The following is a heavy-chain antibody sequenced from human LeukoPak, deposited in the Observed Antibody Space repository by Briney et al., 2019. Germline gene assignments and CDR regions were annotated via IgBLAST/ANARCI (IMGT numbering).Heavy chain of an antibody. CDR2: INHSGST. D-gene: IGHD3-9*01. Sequence: SETLSLTCAVYGGSFSGYYWSWIRQPPGKGLKWIGEINHSGSTNYNPSLKSRVTISVDTSKNPFSLKLSSVTAADTAVYYCASLNYDILTGYYTGWFDPWGQGTLVTVSS. CDR3: ASLNYDILTGYYTGWFDP. J-gene: IGHJ5*02. CDR1: GGSFSGYY. V-gene: IGHV4-34*01.